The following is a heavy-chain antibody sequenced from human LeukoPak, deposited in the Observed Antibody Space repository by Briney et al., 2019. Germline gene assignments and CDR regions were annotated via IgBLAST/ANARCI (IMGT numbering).Heavy chain of an antibody. D-gene: IGHD3-10*01. CDR1: GGSFSGYY. V-gene: IGHV4-34*01. CDR3: ARHRRMVRGVTPYYYYMDV. Sequence: SETLSLTCAVYGGSFSGYYWSWIRQPPGKGLEWIGEINHSGSTNYNPSLKSRVTISVDTSKNQFSLKLSSVTAADTAVYYCARHRRMVRGVTPYYYYMDVWGKGTTVTISS. J-gene: IGHJ6*03. CDR2: INHSGST.